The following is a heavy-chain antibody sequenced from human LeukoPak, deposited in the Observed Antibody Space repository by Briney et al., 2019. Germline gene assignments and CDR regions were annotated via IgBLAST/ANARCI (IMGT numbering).Heavy chain of an antibody. CDR1: GYTFTGYY. CDR3: ARPLRESGYFYFDY. CDR2: INPNSGGT. J-gene: IGHJ4*02. V-gene: IGHV1-2*04. D-gene: IGHD3-3*01. Sequence: GASVKVSCKASGYTFTGYYMHWVRQAPGQGLEWMGWINPNSGGTNYAQKFQGWVTMTRDTSISTAYMELSRLRSDDTAVYYCARPLRESGYFYFDYWGQGTLVTVSS.